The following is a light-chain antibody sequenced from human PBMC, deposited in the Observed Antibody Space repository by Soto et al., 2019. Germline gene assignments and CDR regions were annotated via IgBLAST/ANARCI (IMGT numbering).Light chain of an antibody. Sequence: QSVLTQPRSVSGSPGQSVSISCTGTSSDVGRYSYVSWYQQHPGKASKLMIYDVSERPSGVPDRFSGSKSGNTASLTISGLQAEDEADYYCCSYAGTYTGVFXTGTKVTVL. V-gene: IGLV2-11*01. J-gene: IGLJ1*01. CDR1: SSDVGRYSY. CDR3: CSYAGTYTGV. CDR2: DVS.